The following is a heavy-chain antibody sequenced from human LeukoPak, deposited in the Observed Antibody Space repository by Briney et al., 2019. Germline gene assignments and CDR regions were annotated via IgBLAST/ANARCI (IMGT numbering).Heavy chain of an antibody. CDR2: ISGSGGST. D-gene: IGHD3-9*01. Sequence: PGGSLRLSCAASGFTFSSYAMNWVRQAPGKGLEWVSAISGSGGSTYNADSVKGRFTISRDNSKNTLYLQMNSLRAEDTAVYYCAKDLGGLRYFDWLSMDYYYGMDVWGQGTTVTVSS. CDR3: AKDLGGLRYFDWLSMDYYYGMDV. CDR1: GFTFSSYA. J-gene: IGHJ6*02. V-gene: IGHV3-23*01.